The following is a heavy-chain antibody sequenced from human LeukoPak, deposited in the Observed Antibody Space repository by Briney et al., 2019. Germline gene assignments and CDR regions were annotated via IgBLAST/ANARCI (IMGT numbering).Heavy chain of an antibody. Sequence: PSETLSLTYAVSGGSISSGGYSWSWIRQPPGKGLEWIGYTNHSGSTYYNPSLKSRVTISVGRSKNQFSLKLSSVTAADTAVYYCARVKVAEYGMDVWGKGTTVTVSS. J-gene: IGHJ6*04. D-gene: IGHD2-15*01. V-gene: IGHV4-30-2*01. CDR3: ARVKVAEYGMDV. CDR1: GGSISSGGYS. CDR2: TNHSGST.